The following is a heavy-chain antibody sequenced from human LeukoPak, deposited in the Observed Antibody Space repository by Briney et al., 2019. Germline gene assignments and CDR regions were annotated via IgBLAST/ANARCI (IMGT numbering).Heavy chain of an antibody. Sequence: SQTLSLTCAVSGGSISSGGYSWSWIRQPPGKGLEWIGYIYHSGSTYYNPSLKSRVTISVDRSKNQFSLKLSSVTAADTAVYYCARGGYGGNSESFDYWGQGTLVTVSS. J-gene: IGHJ4*02. D-gene: IGHD4-23*01. V-gene: IGHV4-30-2*01. CDR3: ARGGYGGNSESFDY. CDR1: GGSISSGGYS. CDR2: IYHSGST.